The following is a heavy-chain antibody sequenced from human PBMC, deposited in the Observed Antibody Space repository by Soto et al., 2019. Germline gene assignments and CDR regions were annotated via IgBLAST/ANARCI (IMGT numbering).Heavy chain of an antibody. CDR1: GFTFSSYG. CDR2: ISYDGSNE. J-gene: IGHJ6*03. Sequence: GGSLRLSCAASGFTFSSYGMHWVRQAPGKGLEWVAVISYDGSNEYHTDSVKGRFTISRDNSKSTLYLQMNSLRAEDTAVYYCAKDPWTRRAGVHYFFYYMDVWGKGTTVTVSS. CDR3: AKDPWTRRAGVHYFFYYMDV. V-gene: IGHV3-30*18. D-gene: IGHD6-19*01.